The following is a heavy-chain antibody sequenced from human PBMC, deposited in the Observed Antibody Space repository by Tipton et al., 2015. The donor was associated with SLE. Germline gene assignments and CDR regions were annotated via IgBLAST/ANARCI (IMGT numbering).Heavy chain of an antibody. J-gene: IGHJ4*02. D-gene: IGHD6-13*01. CDR3: ARRYSNSWFFVL. Sequence: TLSLTCIVSGASISSYYWSWIRQSPGKGLEWIGYIYYSGNTNYNPSLKSRATISLDTPNNQFSLRLNSVTAADTAVYYCARRYSNSWFFVLWGQGTLVTVSS. V-gene: IGHV4-59*08. CDR2: IYYSGNT. CDR1: GASISSYY.